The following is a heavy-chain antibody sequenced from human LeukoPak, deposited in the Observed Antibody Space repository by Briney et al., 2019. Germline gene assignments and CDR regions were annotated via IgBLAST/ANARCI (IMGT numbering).Heavy chain of an antibody. V-gene: IGHV3-30*18. D-gene: IGHD2-21*02. CDR3: AKDLVLYCGGDCYSWYSYVMDV. CDR1: GFTFSSYG. CDR2: ISYDGSKK. Sequence: GGSLRLSCAASGFTFSSYGMHWVRQAPGEGLEWVTVISYDGSKKYYADSVKGRFTISRDNSKNSLYLQMNSLRAEDTAVYYCAKDLVLYCGGDCYSWYSYVMDVWGQGTTVTVSS. J-gene: IGHJ6*02.